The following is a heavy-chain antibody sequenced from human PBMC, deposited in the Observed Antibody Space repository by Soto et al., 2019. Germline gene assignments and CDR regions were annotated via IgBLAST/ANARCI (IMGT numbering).Heavy chain of an antibody. V-gene: IGHV4-34*01. CDR2: INHSGST. D-gene: IGHD3-16*02. Sequence: PSETLSLTYAVYGGSFSGYYWSWIRQPPGKGLEWIGEINHSGSTNYNPSLKSRVTISVDTSKNQFSLKLSSVTAADTAVYYCARTVIGGFDYWGQGTLVTVSS. J-gene: IGHJ4*02. CDR3: ARTVIGGFDY. CDR1: GGSFSGYY.